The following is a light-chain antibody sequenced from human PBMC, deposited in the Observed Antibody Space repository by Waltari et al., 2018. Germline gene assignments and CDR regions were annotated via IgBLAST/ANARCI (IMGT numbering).Light chain of an antibody. CDR3: QHYVGLPVT. CDR2: GAS. CDR1: QSVSRA. V-gene: IGKV3-20*01. Sequence: EIVLTQSPGTLSLSPGERVTLSCRASQSVSRALAWYQQKPGQAPRLLIYGASSRATGIPDRFSGSGSGTDFSLTISRLEPEDFAVYYCQHYVGLPVTFGQGTKVEIK. J-gene: IGKJ1*01.